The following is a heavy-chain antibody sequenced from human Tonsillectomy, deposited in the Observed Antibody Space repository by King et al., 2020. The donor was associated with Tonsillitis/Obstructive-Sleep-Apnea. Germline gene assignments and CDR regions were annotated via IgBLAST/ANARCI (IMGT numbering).Heavy chain of an antibody. CDR2: IWYDGSNK. Sequence: VQLVESGGGVVQPGRSLRLSCAASGFTFSSYGMHWVRQAPGKGLEWVAVIWYDGSNKYYADSVKGRFTISRDNSKNTLCLQMNSLRAEDTAVYYCASHSIAAAGTPGTFDIWGQGTMVTVSS. CDR1: GFTFSSYG. J-gene: IGHJ3*02. CDR3: ASHSIAAAGTPGTFDI. V-gene: IGHV3-33*01. D-gene: IGHD6-13*01.